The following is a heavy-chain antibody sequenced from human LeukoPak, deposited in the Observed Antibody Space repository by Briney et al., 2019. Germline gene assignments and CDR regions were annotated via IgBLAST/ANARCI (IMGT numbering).Heavy chain of an antibody. CDR3: AKGVAGFDY. V-gene: IGHV3-53*01. D-gene: IGHD6-19*01. CDR2: IHSSGGT. J-gene: IGHJ4*02. CDR1: GFTGSNNY. Sequence: PGGSLRLSCAASGFTGSNNYMSWVRQAPGKGLEWVSAIHSSGGTYYADSVKGRFTISRDNSKNTLYLQMNSLRAEDTAVYYCAKGVAGFDYWGQGTLVTVSS.